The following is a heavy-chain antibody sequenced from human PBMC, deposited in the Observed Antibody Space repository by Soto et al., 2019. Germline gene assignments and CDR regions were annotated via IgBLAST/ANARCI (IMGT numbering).Heavy chain of an antibody. Sequence: QVQLVESGGGLVKPGGSLRLSCAASGFTFSDYYMSWIRQAPGKGLEWVSYISSSGSTIYYADSVKGRFTISRDNAKNTLYLQMNSLRAEDTAVYYCARIFVYGSHYYYYCMDVWGQGTTVTVSS. D-gene: IGHD2-2*03. J-gene: IGHJ6*02. CDR1: GFTFSDYY. V-gene: IGHV3-11*01. CDR3: ARIFVYGSHYYYYCMDV. CDR2: ISSSGSTI.